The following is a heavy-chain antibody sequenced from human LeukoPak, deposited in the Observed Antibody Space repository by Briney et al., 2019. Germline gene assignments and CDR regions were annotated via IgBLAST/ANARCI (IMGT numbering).Heavy chain of an antibody. D-gene: IGHD4-17*01. CDR1: GFTFSSNG. CDR2: ITGSGGNT. CDR3: TKRSSTVTPKAYYFDY. J-gene: IGHJ4*02. V-gene: IGHV3-23*01. Sequence: GGSLRLSCAASGFTFSSNGMSWVRQAPGKGLEWVSSITGSGGNTYYADSVKGRFTISRDNSKNTLYLQMNSLRADDTAVYYCTKRSSTVTPKAYYFDYWGQGTLDTVSS.